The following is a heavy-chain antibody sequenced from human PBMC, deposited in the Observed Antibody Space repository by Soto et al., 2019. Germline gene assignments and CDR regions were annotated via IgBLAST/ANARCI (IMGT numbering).Heavy chain of an antibody. CDR3: ARRGITFIVVGAFDI. Sequence: QVQLQESGPGLVKPSQTLSLTCTVSGGSISSGDYYWSWIRQPPGKGLEWIGYIYYSGSTYYNPARKSRVTISVDTSKNQFSLKLSSVTAADTAVYYCARRGITFIVVGAFDIWGQGTMVTVSS. CDR1: GGSISSGDYY. D-gene: IGHD3-22*01. J-gene: IGHJ3*02. CDR2: IYYSGST. V-gene: IGHV4-30-4*01.